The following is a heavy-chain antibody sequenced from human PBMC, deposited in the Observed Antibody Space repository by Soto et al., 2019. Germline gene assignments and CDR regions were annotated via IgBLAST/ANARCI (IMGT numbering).Heavy chain of an antibody. J-gene: IGHJ3*02. D-gene: IGHD3-16*01. CDR1: GFTFSTYA. CDR3: AKDNRFGALPQWSAFDI. V-gene: IGHV3-23*01. Sequence: GGSLRRSCAASGFTFSTYAMAGVRQAPGKGLEWVSGVSASGLNTDYADPVKGRFYISRDNSKNTVSLHMNSLRAEDTALYYCAKDNRFGALPQWSAFDIWGQGTMVTVSS. CDR2: VSASGLNT.